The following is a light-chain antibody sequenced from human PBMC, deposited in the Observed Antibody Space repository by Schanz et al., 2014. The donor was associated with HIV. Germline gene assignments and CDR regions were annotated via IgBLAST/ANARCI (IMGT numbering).Light chain of an antibody. J-gene: IGLJ3*02. V-gene: IGLV2-8*01. CDR1: SSDVGGYNY. Sequence: QSALTQPPSASGSPGQSVTISCTGTSSDVGGYNYVSWYQQHPGKAPKIMIYEVSKRPSGVPDRFSGSKSGNTASLTISGLQAGDEADYYCCSYAGSSTWVFGGGTKLTVL. CDR3: CSYAGSSTWV. CDR2: EVS.